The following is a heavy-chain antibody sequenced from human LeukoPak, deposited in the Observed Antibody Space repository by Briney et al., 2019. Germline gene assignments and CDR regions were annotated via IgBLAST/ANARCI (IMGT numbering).Heavy chain of an antibody. CDR1: GGTFSSYA. J-gene: IGHJ4*02. Sequence: ASVKVSCKAPGGTFSSYAISWVRQAPGQGLEWMGGIIPIFGTANYAQKFQGRVTITADESTSTAYMELSSLRSEDTAVYYCARSYYSGYDGPTTYFDYWGQGTLVTVSS. D-gene: IGHD5-12*01. CDR2: IIPIFGTA. CDR3: ARSYYSGYDGPTTYFDY. V-gene: IGHV1-69*13.